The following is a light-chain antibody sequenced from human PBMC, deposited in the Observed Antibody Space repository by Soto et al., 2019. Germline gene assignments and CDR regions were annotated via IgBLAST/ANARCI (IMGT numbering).Light chain of an antibody. J-gene: IGKJ1*01. CDR2: GAS. CDR1: QSVSSN. V-gene: IGKV3-15*01. CDR3: QQYNNWPPWT. Sequence: EMVMTQSPATLSVSPGERVTLSCRASQSVSSNLAWYQQKPGQAPRLLIYGASTRATGIPARFSGSGSGTEFTLSISSLQSEDFAAYYCQQYNNWPPWTFGQGTKVEIK.